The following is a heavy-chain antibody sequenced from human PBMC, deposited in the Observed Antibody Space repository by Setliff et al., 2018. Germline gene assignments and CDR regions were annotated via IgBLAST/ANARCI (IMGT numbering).Heavy chain of an antibody. CDR1: GYNFITFG. V-gene: IGHV1-18*01. D-gene: IGHD5-12*01. Sequence: GASVKVSCKNSGYNFITFGISWVRQAPGQGLEWMGWISPYNEKTNYAERFQGRVTMTTDTSTTTVYMEVASLRSDDTAVYYSVRGPGPSVVVAMPFDRWGQGTLVTVSS. CDR2: ISPYNEKT. CDR3: VRGPGPSVVVAMPFDR. J-gene: IGHJ4*02.